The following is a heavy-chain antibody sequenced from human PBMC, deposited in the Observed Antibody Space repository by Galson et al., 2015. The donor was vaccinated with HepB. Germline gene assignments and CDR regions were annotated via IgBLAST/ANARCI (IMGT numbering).Heavy chain of an antibody. V-gene: IGHV3-33*01. CDR2: IWYDGSNK. J-gene: IGHJ6*03. CDR1: GFTFSSYG. CDR3: AMYYYYMDV. Sequence: SLRLSCAASGFTFSSYGMHWVRQAPGKGLEWVAVIWYDGSNKYYADSVKGRFTISRDSSKNTLYLQMNSLRAEDTAVYYCAMYYYYMDVWGKGTTVTVSS.